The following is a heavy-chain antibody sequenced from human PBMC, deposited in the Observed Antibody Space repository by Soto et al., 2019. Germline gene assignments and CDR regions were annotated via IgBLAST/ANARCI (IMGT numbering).Heavy chain of an antibody. CDR3: AKVALPGYCGTGSCYVIDY. J-gene: IGHJ4*02. D-gene: IGHD2-15*01. Sequence: QVHLVESGGGVVQPGRSLRLSCAASGFTFSSYGMHWLRQTPAKGLEWVAAISDDGTNKYYEDSVKGRVTVSRDNSDNTLYLQMKSLRAEDTAVYYCAKVALPGYCGTGSCYVIDYWGQGTRVTVSS. CDR2: ISDDGTNK. CDR1: GFTFSSYG. V-gene: IGHV3-30*18.